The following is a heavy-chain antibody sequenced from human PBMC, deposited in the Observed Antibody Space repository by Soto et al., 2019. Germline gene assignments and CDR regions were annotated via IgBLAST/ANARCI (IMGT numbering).Heavy chain of an antibody. CDR1: GGSISSGDYY. CDR3: ARRYYGSGFYFDY. J-gene: IGHJ4*02. D-gene: IGHD3-10*01. CDR2: IYYSGST. Sequence: SETLSLSCTVSGGSISSGDYYWSWIRQPPGKGLEWIGYIYYSGSTYYNPSLKSRVTISVDTSKNQFSLKLSSVTAADTAVYYCARRYYGSGFYFDYWGQGTLVTVSS. V-gene: IGHV4-30-4*01.